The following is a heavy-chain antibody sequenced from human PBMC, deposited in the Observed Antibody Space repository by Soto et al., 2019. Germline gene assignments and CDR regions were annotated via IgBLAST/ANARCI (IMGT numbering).Heavy chain of an antibody. J-gene: IGHJ4*02. CDR3: AKELGGNRDY. CDR2: ISYDGSNK. CDR1: VFTFSIYG. D-gene: IGHD2-15*01. Sequence: WGALKVSCASSVFTFSIYGMRWVRQAPGKGLEWVVVISYDGSNKYYADSVKGRFTISIDNSKNTLYLQMNSLRAEDTAVYYCAKELGGNRDYWGQGTLVTVSS. V-gene: IGHV3-30*18.